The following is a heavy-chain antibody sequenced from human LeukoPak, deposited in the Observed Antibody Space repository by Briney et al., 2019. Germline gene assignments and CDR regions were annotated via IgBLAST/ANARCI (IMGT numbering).Heavy chain of an antibody. V-gene: IGHV1-2*02. J-gene: IGHJ4*02. CDR3: ARDGLMAARPGPNDY. CDR1: GYTFTGYY. D-gene: IGHD6-6*01. CDR2: INPNSGGT. Sequence: ASVKVSCKASGYTFTGYYMHWVRQAPGQGLEWMGWINPNSGGTNYAQKFQGRVTMTRDTSISTAYMELSRLRSDDTAVYYCARDGLMAARPGPNDYWGQGTLVTVSS.